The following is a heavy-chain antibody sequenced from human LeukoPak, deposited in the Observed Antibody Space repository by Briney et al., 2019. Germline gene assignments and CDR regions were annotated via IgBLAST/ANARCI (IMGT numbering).Heavy chain of an antibody. CDR3: ARVLRGYCSGGSCPPSDY. CDR2: ISAYNGNT. V-gene: IGHV1-18*01. D-gene: IGHD2-15*01. Sequence: GASVKVSCKASGYTFTNYGISWVRQAPGQGLEWMGWISAYNGNTNYAQKLQGRVTMTTDTSTSTAYMELRSLRSDDTAVYYCARVLRGYCSGGSCPPSDYWGQGTLVTVSS. J-gene: IGHJ4*02. CDR1: GYTFTNYG.